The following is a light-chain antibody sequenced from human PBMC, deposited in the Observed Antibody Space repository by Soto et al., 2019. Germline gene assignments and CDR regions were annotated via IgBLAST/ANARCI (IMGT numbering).Light chain of an antibody. V-gene: IGLV2-14*01. J-gene: IGLJ1*01. Sequence: QSVLTQPASVSESPGQSITSSCTGTSSDIGAYNYVAWYQQHPGKAPKLMIYEVINRPSGVSNRFSGSKSGNTASLTISGLQAEDEADYYCSSYTSSNTLLFGPGTKLTVL. CDR2: EVI. CDR1: SSDIGAYNY. CDR3: SSYTSSNTLL.